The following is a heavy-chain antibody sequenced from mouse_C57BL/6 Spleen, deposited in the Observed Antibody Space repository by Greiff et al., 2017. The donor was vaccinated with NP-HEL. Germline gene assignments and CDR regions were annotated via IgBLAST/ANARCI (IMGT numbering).Heavy chain of an antibody. V-gene: IGHV5-6*01. CDR2: ISSGGSYT. CDR3: ARSTMVTTWVYAMDY. Sequence: EVKLVESGGDLVKPGGSLKLSCAASGFTFSSYGMSWVRQTPDKRLEWVATISSGGSYTYYPDSVKGRFTISRDNAKNTLYLQMSMLKSEDTAMYYCARSTMVTTWVYAMDYWGQGTSVTVSS. J-gene: IGHJ4*01. CDR1: GFTFSSYG. D-gene: IGHD2-1*01.